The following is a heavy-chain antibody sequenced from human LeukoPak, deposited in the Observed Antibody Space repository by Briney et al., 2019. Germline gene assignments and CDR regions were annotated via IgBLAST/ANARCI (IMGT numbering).Heavy chain of an antibody. J-gene: IGHJ4*02. CDR3: ARDGDGSGVAKY. CDR1: GASVTSYY. V-gene: IGHV4-59*02. D-gene: IGHD5-24*01. CDR2: IYYTGDT. Sequence: PSETLSLTCTVSGASVTSYYWTWIRQPPGEGLEWVGYIYYTGDTKSNPSLKSRVTISVDTSKNQFSLKLSSVTAADTAVYYCARDGDGSGVAKYWGQGTLVTVSS.